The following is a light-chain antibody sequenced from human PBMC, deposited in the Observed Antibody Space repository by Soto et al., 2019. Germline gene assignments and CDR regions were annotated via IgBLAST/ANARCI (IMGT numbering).Light chain of an antibody. Sequence: EVVLTQSPVTLSLSPGERATLSCRASQSVSSNYLAWYQQKPGQAPRLLIYGASSRATGIPDRFSGSGSGTDFTLTISRLEPEDFAVYYCQQYGSYPRTFGGGTKVDIK. CDR3: QQYGSYPRT. CDR2: GAS. J-gene: IGKJ4*01. CDR1: QSVSSNY. V-gene: IGKV3-20*01.